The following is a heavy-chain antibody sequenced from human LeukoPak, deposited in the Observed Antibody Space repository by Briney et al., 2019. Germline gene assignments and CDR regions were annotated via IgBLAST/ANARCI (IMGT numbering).Heavy chain of an antibody. Sequence: GGSLRLSCAASGFIFDDYAMHWVRQAPGKGLEWVSLISGDGGSTYYADSVKGRFTISRDNSKNSLYLQMNSLRTEDTALYYCAKDAGDYGSGSPSDWGQGTLVTVSS. CDR2: ISGDGGST. D-gene: IGHD3-10*01. J-gene: IGHJ4*02. CDR3: AKDAGDYGSGSPSD. V-gene: IGHV3-43*02. CDR1: GFIFDDYA.